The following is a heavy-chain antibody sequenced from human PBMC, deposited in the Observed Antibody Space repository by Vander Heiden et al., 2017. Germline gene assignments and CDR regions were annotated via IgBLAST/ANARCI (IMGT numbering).Heavy chain of an antibody. CDR3: LTASYSSGWYFFDY. V-gene: IGHV3-73*01. CDR1: GFTFRGSA. J-gene: IGHJ4*02. D-gene: IGHD6-19*01. Sequence: EVRLVESGGGLFQPGGTVKLSCAGSGFTFRGSAMHLVRQAYGKGLEWVGRIRSKANSYATAYAASVKGRFTISRDDSKNTAYLQMNSLKTEDTAVYYCLTASYSSGWYFFDYWGQGTLVTVSS. CDR2: IRSKANSYAT.